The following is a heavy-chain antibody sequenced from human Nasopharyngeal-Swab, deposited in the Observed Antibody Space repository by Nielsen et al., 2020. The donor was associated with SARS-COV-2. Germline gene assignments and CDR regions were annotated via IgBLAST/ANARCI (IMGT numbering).Heavy chain of an antibody. D-gene: IGHD5-24*01. CDR2: INHSGST. CDR1: GGSFSGDY. CDR3: ARVSWDGYYYYYGLDV. Sequence: SETLSLTCAVYGGSFSGDYWSWIRQPPGKGLEWIGEINHSGSTNYNPSLKSRVTISVDTSKNQFSLKLSSVTAADTAVYYCARVSWDGYYYYYGLDVWGQGTTVTVSS. J-gene: IGHJ6*02. V-gene: IGHV4-34*01.